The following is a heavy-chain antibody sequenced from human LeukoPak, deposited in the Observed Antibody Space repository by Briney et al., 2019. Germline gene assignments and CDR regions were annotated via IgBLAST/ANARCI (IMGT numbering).Heavy chain of an antibody. D-gene: IGHD1-1*01. Sequence: SETLSLTCAVYGGSFSGYYWSWIRQPPGKGLEWIGEINHSGSTNYNPSLKGRVTISVDTSKNQFSLKLSSVTAADTAVYYCARILVPGKNYYYYYMDVWGKGTTVTVSS. CDR2: INHSGST. CDR3: ARILVPGKNYYYYYMDV. J-gene: IGHJ6*03. V-gene: IGHV4-34*01. CDR1: GGSFSGYY.